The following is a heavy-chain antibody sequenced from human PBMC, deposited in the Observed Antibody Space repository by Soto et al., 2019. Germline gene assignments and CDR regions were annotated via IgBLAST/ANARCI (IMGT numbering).Heavy chain of an antibody. CDR3: ARLLAYCGGDCHSFAFDI. V-gene: IGHV3-72*01. Sequence: EVQLVESGGGFVQPGGSLRLSCAASGFTFSDHYIEWVRQAPGKGLEWVGRVRDKGNSYTTDYGASVKGRFTISRDDSKNSAYLQMSSLKTEDTAVYYCARLLAYCGGDCHSFAFDIWGHGSMVTVSS. J-gene: IGHJ3*02. CDR2: VRDKGNSYTT. D-gene: IGHD2-21*02. CDR1: GFTFSDHY.